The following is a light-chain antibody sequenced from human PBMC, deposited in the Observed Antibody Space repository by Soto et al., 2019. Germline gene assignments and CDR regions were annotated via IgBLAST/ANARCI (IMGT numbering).Light chain of an antibody. CDR3: QQSHSVPFT. Sequence: DIRMTQSPLSLSASVGDRVTITCRASQSISDYVNWYQQKPGKAPKLLIFAASSLPSGVPSRFSGSGSGTDFTLAISIVSPEDCATYHCQQSHSVPFTFCPGTKVHIE. V-gene: IGKV1-39*01. J-gene: IGKJ3*01. CDR2: AAS. CDR1: QSISDY.